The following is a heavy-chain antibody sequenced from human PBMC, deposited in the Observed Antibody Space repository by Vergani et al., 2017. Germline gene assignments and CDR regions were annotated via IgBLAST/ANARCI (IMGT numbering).Heavy chain of an antibody. CDR1: GGSISSSNW. CDR2: IYYSGST. J-gene: IGHJ4*02. CDR3: AREGGDGGLFDY. D-gene: IGHD3-10*01. Sequence: QVQLQESGPGLVKPSGTLSLTCAVSGGSISSSNWWSWVRQPPGKGLEWIGEIYYSGSTYYNPSLKSRVTISVDTSKNQFSLKLSSVTAADTAVYYCAREGGDGGLFDYWGQGTLVTVSS. V-gene: IGHV4-4*02.